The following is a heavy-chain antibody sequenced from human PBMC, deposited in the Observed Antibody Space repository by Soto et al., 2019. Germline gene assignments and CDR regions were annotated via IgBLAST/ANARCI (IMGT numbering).Heavy chain of an antibody. CDR2: IYYSGST. CDR1: GGSVSSGSYY. J-gene: IGHJ6*02. CDR3: ARGEEGNYLPYYYGMDV. D-gene: IGHD1-7*01. Sequence: SETLSLTCTVSGGSVSSGSYYWSWIRQPPGKGLEWIGYIYYSGSTNYNPSLKSRVTISVDTSKNQFSLKLSSVTAADTAVYYCARGEEGNYLPYYYGMDVWGQETTVTVSS. V-gene: IGHV4-61*01.